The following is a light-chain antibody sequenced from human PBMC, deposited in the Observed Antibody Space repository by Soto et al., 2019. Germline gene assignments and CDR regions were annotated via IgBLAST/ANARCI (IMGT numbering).Light chain of an antibody. CDR1: GTNIGGNS. V-gene: IGLV1-51*01. Sequence: QSVLTQPPSVSAAPGQKVTISCSGSGTNIGGNSVSWYQQLPGTAPKLLIYDDNKRPSGIPDRFSGSKSGTSATLGITGFQTGDEADYYCGSWDSSLSAYVFXTGTKVTVL. CDR2: DDN. CDR3: GSWDSSLSAYV. J-gene: IGLJ1*01.